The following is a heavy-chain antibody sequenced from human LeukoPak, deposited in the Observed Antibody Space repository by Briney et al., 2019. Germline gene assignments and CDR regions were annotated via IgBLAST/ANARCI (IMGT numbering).Heavy chain of an antibody. CDR2: IYESGST. V-gene: IGHV4-38-2*02. Sequence: SETLSLTCTVSGYSISSGYYWGWIRQPPGKGLEWIGSIYESGSTYYNPSLKSRVTISVDTSKNQFSLRMNSVTAADTAVYYCARERYDYGVPKFDYWGQGTLVTVSS. J-gene: IGHJ4*02. CDR3: ARERYDYGVPKFDY. CDR1: GYSISSGYY. D-gene: IGHD4-17*01.